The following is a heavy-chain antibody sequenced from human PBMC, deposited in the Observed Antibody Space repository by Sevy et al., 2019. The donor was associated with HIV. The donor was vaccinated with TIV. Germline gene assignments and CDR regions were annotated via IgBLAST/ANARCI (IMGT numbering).Heavy chain of an antibody. J-gene: IGHJ3*02. Sequence: GSLRLSCAASGFTLSSFWMTWVRQAPGKGLEWVANIKEDGSDKNYLDSVKGRFTISRDNAKNSLYLQMNSLRAEDTAVYYCARDKNHYDRSVYYDAFDIWGQGTMVTASS. CDR2: IKEDGSDK. V-gene: IGHV3-7*03. CDR3: ARDKNHYDRSVYYDAFDI. D-gene: IGHD3-22*01. CDR1: GFTLSSFW.